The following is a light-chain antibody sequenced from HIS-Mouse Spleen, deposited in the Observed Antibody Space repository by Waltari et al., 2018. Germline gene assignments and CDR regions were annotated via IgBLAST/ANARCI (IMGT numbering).Light chain of an antibody. CDR1: PLPKNY. CDR2: EDS. J-gene: IGLJ2*01. Sequence: SYELTQPPSVSVSPGQTARNTCSGAPLPKNYAYSYQQKSGQAPVLVIYEDSKRPSGIPERCSGSSSGTMATLTISGAQVEDEADYYCYSTDSSGNHRVFGGGTKLTVL. V-gene: IGLV3-10*01. CDR3: YSTDSSGNHRV.